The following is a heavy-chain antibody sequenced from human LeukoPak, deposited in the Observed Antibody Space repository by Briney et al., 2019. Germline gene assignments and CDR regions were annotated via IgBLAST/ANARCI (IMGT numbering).Heavy chain of an antibody. D-gene: IGHD3-10*01. CDR3: AKDRYYGSGSQKGDWFDP. CDR1: GFTFSSYA. V-gene: IGHV3-23*01. CDR2: ISGSGGST. J-gene: IGHJ5*02. Sequence: PGGSLRLSCAASGFTFSSYAMSWVRQAPGKGLEWVSAISGSGGSTYYADSVKGRFTISRDNSKNTLYLQMNSLRAEDTAVYYCAKDRYYGSGSQKGDWFDPWGQGTLVTVSS.